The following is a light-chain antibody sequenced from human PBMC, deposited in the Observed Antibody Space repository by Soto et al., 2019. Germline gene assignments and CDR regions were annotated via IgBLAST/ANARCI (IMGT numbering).Light chain of an antibody. Sequence: DNTMSQSPSTVSASVGDRVTINCRATQTIDRWLAWYQHKPGKAPKLLIYKASTLKSGVPSRFSGSGSGTEFTLTISSLQPDDFATYYCQHYNSYSEAFGQGTKVDIK. CDR1: QTIDRW. CDR3: QHYNSYSEA. V-gene: IGKV1-5*03. J-gene: IGKJ1*01. CDR2: KAS.